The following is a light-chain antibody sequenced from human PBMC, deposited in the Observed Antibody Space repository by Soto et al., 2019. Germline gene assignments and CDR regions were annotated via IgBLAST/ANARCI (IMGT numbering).Light chain of an antibody. CDR2: GAF. V-gene: IGKV3-15*01. CDR1: QSVKIN. CDR3: QQYNNWPPIT. Sequence: EIVMTQSPATLSVSPGERATLSCRASQSVKINLAWYQQKPGQAPRLLIYGAFTRAPGIPARFSGSGSGTEFTLTISNLQSEDFAVYYCQQYNNWPPITFGQGTRVEIK. J-gene: IGKJ5*01.